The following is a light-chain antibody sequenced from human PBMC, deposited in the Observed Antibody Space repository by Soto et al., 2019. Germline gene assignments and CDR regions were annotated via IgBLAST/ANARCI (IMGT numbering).Light chain of an antibody. J-gene: IGLJ2*01. CDR1: SSDVGGYNY. V-gene: IGLV2-14*01. CDR3: SSYTSSSTLVV. CDR2: EVS. Sequence: QSALTQPASVSGSPGQSITISCTGTSSDVGGYNYVFWYQQHPGKAPKLMIYEVSNRPSGVSNRFSGSKSGNTASLTISGLQAEYEADYFCSSYTSSSTLVVFGGGTKVTVL.